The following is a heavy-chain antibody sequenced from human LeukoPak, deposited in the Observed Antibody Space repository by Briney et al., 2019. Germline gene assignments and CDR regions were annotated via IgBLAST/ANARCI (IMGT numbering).Heavy chain of an antibody. CDR2: IFFSGST. Sequence: RTSETLSLSCTVSGASISNSRDYWGWIRQPPGKGLEWIGSIFFSGSTYYNPSLKSRAAISVDSSKNQFSLKLSSVTAADTAFYYCARHVEIAVAGPIEYWRQGTLVPVSS. V-gene: IGHV4-39*01. CDR3: ARHVEIAVAGPIEY. D-gene: IGHD6-19*01. CDR1: GASISNSRDY. J-gene: IGHJ4*02.